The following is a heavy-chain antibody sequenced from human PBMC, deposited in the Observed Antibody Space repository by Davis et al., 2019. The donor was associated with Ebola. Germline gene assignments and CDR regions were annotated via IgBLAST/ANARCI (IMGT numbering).Heavy chain of an antibody. V-gene: IGHV3-23*01. D-gene: IGHD1-26*01. Sequence: GGSLRLSCAASGFTFSIYYMSWIRQAPGKGLEWVSGLSGSGAMTYYADSVRGRFTISRDNSKNTLFLQMYSLRVEDTAVYYCARGLWEEFDQWGQGTPVTVSS. CDR1: GFTFSIYY. CDR3: ARGLWEEFDQ. CDR2: LSGSGAMT. J-gene: IGHJ4*02.